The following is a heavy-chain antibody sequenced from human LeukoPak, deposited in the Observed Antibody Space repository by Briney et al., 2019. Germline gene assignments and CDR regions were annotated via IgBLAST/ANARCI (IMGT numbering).Heavy chain of an antibody. CDR3: VKDLYKGDTSSWYYFDY. D-gene: IGHD6-13*01. CDR1: GFTFSSYW. J-gene: IGHJ4*02. V-gene: IGHV3-64D*06. CDR2: ISSYGDKT. Sequence: GGSLRLSCAASGFTFSSYWMYWVRQAPGKGPEYVSVISSYGDKTYYADSVKGRFTISRDNSKNTVSLQMSSLRAEDTAVYYCVKDLYKGDTSSWYYFDYWGQGTLVTVSS.